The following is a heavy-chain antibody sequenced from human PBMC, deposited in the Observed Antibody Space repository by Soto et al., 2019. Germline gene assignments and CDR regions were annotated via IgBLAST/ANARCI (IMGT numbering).Heavy chain of an antibody. Sequence: GGSLRLSCAASGFTFSSYAMSWVRQPPGKGLEWVSAISGSGGSTYYADSVKGRFTISRDNSKNTLYLQMNSLRAEDTALYYCAKDITVAAGFDYWGQGTLVTVSS. J-gene: IGHJ4*02. CDR3: AKDITVAAGFDY. D-gene: IGHD6-19*01. CDR2: ISGSGGST. CDR1: GFTFSSYA. V-gene: IGHV3-23*01.